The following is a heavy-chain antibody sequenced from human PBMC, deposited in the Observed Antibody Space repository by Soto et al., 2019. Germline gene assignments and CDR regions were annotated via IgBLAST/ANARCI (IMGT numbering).Heavy chain of an antibody. D-gene: IGHD2-2*02. CDR2: ISYDGSNK. Sequence: GGSLRLSCAASGFTFSSYGMHWVRQAPGKGLEWVAVISYDGSNKYYADSVKGRFTISRDNSKNTLYLQMNSLRAEDTAVYYCAKVTDCSSNSCYTTYGMAVWGQGTTVTVSS. CDR1: GFTFSSYG. J-gene: IGHJ6*02. V-gene: IGHV3-30*18. CDR3: AKVTDCSSNSCYTTYGMAV.